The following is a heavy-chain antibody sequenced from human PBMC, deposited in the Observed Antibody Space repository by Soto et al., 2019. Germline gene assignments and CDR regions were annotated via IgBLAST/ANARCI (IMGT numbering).Heavy chain of an antibody. CDR2: ISYDGSNK. V-gene: IGHV3-30-3*01. Sequence: PVGSLRLSCAASGFTFSSYAMHWVRQAPGKGLEWVAVISYDGSNKYYADSVKGRFTISRDNSKNTLYLQMNSLRAEDTAVYYCARDAGIAAAGISWFDPWGQGTLVTVSS. D-gene: IGHD6-13*01. CDR1: GFTFSSYA. J-gene: IGHJ5*02. CDR3: ARDAGIAAAGISWFDP.